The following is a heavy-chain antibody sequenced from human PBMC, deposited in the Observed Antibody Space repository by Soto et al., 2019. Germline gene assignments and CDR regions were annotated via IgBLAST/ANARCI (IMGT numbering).Heavy chain of an antibody. CDR3: ARGTSSWSWKFDY. J-gene: IGHJ4*02. CDR2: IYYSGST. D-gene: IGHD6-13*01. V-gene: IGHV4-59*01. CDR1: GGSISSYY. Sequence: SETLSLTCTVSGGSISSYYWSWIRQPPGKGLEWIGYIYYSGSTNYNPSLKSRVAISVDTSKNQFSLKLSSVTAADTAVYYCARGTSSWSWKFDYWGQGILVTVSS.